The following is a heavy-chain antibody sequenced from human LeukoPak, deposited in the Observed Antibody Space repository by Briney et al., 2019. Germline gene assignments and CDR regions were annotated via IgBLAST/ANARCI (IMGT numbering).Heavy chain of an antibody. CDR1: GYTFTSYG. CDR2: ISAYNGNT. D-gene: IGHD3-3*01. CDR3: ARGLEDFWSGYYTGWYYYYYYYMDV. J-gene: IGHJ6*03. V-gene: IGHV1-18*01. Sequence: ASVKVSCKASGYTFTSYGISWVRQAPGQGLEWMGWISAYNGNTNYAQKLQGRVTMTTDTSTSTAYMELRSLRSDDTAVYYCARGLEDFWSGYYTGWYYYYYYYMDVWGKGTTVTVSS.